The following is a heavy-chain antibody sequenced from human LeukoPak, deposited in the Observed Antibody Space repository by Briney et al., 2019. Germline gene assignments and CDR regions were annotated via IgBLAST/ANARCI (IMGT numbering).Heavy chain of an antibody. CDR1: GFTFSSYS. Sequence: NSGGSLRLSCAASGFTFSSYSMHWVRQAPGKGLEWVSSISSSSSYIYYADSVKGRFTISRDNAKNSLYLQMNSLRAEDTAVYYCARDQVRWYLGGQYNWFDPWGQGTLVTVSS. V-gene: IGHV3-21*01. CDR3: ARDQVRWYLGGQYNWFDP. CDR2: ISSSSSYI. D-gene: IGHD6-13*01. J-gene: IGHJ5*02.